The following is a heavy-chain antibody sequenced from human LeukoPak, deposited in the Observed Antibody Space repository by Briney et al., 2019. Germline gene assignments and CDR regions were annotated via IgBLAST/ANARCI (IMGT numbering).Heavy chain of an antibody. CDR2: INPSGGST. V-gene: IGHV1-46*01. J-gene: IGHJ5*02. CDR1: GYTFTSYY. Sequence: ASVKVSCKASGYTFTSYYMHWVRQAPGQGLEWMGIINPSGGSTSYAQKFQGRVTMTRDMSTTTDYMELSSLRSEDTAVYYCARDNSVGDVAWWFDPWGQGTLVTVSS. D-gene: IGHD1-26*01. CDR3: ARDNSVGDVAWWFDP.